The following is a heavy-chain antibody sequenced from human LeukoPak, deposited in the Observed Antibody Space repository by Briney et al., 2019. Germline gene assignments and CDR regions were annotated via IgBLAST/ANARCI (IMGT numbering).Heavy chain of an antibody. CDR3: ARVALVGATGAFDI. Sequence: PSETLSLTCAVYGGSFSGYYWSWIRQPPGKGLEWVSSISSSSSYIYYADSVKGRFTISRDNAKNSLYLQMNSLRAEDTAVYYCARVALVGATGAFDIWGQGTMVTVSS. J-gene: IGHJ3*02. D-gene: IGHD1-26*01. V-gene: IGHV3-21*01. CDR1: GGSFSGYY. CDR2: ISSSSSYI.